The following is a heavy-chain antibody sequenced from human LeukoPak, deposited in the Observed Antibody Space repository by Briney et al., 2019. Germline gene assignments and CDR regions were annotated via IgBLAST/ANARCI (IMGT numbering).Heavy chain of an antibody. Sequence: ASVKVSCKASGYTFTSNYIHWVRQAPGQGLEWMGMIYPRDGSTSYAQKFQGRVTMTRDTSTSTVYMELSSLRSEDTAVYYCTSGDDSSGYYLYWGQGTLVTVSS. CDR3: TSGDDSSGYYLY. D-gene: IGHD3-22*01. CDR2: IYPRDGST. J-gene: IGHJ4*02. CDR1: GYTFTSNY. V-gene: IGHV1-46*01.